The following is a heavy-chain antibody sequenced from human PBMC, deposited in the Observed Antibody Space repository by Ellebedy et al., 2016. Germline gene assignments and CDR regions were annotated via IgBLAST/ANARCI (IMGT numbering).Heavy chain of an antibody. V-gene: IGHV3-30-3*01. CDR1: GFTFSSYA. J-gene: IGHJ6*02. CDR3: ATHALSGSYYYYGMDV. CDR2: ISYDGSNK. Sequence: GGFLRLSCAASGFTFSSYAMHWVRQAPGKGLEWVAVISYDGSNKYYADSVKGRFTISRDNSKNTLYLQMNSLRAEDTAVYYCATHALSGSYYYYGMDVWGQGTTVTVSS. D-gene: IGHD1-26*01.